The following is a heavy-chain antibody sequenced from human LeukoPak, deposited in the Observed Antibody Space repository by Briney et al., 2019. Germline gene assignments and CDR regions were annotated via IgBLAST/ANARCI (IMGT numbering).Heavy chain of an antibody. D-gene: IGHD2-2*03. CDR3: AREGFVDNVAAGADL. Sequence: ASVKVSCKASGYSFTIYAINWVRQAPGQGLEWIGRITTNTGNPTYAQGFTGRFVLSLGASIRTAYLQISSLKAADTAVYYCAREGFVDNVAAGADLWGQGTLLAVSS. CDR1: GYSFTIYA. CDR2: ITTNTGNP. J-gene: IGHJ5*02. V-gene: IGHV7-4-1*02.